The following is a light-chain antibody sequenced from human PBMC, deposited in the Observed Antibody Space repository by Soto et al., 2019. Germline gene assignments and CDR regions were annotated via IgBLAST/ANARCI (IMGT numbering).Light chain of an antibody. V-gene: IGLV1-40*01. CDR1: SSNIGAGYD. CDR2: GNS. J-gene: IGLJ1*01. CDR3: QSYDSSLSGDV. Sequence: QSVLTQPPSVSGAPGQTVTISCTGSSSNIGAGYDGHWYQQLPGTAPKLLIYGNSNRPSGVPDRFSGSKSGTSASLAITGLQAEDAADYYCQSYDSSLSGDVFGTGTKLTVL.